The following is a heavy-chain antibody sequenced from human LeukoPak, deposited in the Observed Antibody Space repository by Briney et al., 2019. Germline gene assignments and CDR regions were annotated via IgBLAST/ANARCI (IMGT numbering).Heavy chain of an antibody. D-gene: IGHD3-22*01. J-gene: IGHJ4*02. Sequence: PGGSLRLSCAASGFTFSSYEMNWVRQAPGKGLEWVSYISSSGSTLYYADSVKGRFTISRDNAKNSLYLQMNSLRAEDTAVYYCARDLGVYDSSGYYTFSPSFDYWGQGTLVTVSP. CDR1: GFTFSSYE. CDR3: ARDLGVYDSSGYYTFSPSFDY. CDR2: ISSSGSTL. V-gene: IGHV3-48*03.